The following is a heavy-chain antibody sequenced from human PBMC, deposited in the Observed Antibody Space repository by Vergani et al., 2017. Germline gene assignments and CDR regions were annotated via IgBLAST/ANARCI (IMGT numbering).Heavy chain of an antibody. CDR2: INPNSGGT. D-gene: IGHD2-2*01. CDR1: GYTFTGYY. CDR3: ARPMVVVPAASRYYYYGMDV. J-gene: IGHJ6*02. Sequence: QVQLVQSGAEVKKPGASVKVSCKASGYTFTGYYMHWVRQAPGQGLEWMGWINPNSGGTNYAQKFQGRVTMTRDTSISTAYMELSRLRSDDTAVYYCARPMVVVPAASRYYYYGMDVRGQGTTVTVSS. V-gene: IGHV1-2*02.